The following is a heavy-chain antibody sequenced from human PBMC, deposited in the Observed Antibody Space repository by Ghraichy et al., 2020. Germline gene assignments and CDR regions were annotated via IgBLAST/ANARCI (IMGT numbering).Heavy chain of an antibody. D-gene: IGHD3-3*01. CDR1: GYTFTGYY. J-gene: IGHJ3*02. Sequence: ASVTVSCKASGYTFTGYYMHWVRQAPGQGLEWMGWINPNSGGTNYAQKFQGWVTMTRDTSISTAYMELSRLRSDDTAVYYCARGPGVVIISYPAFDIWGQGTMVTVSS. CDR3: ARGPGVVIISYPAFDI. CDR2: INPNSGGT. V-gene: IGHV1-2*04.